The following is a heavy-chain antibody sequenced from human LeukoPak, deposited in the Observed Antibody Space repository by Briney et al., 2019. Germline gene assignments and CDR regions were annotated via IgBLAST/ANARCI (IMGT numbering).Heavy chain of an antibody. CDR3: AKDSIVGAREIDY. CDR1: GFTFNKFA. Sequence: GRSLRLSCGASGFTFNKFAMHWVRQAPGTGLEWVAVISYDGSKKYYGDSVKGRFTISRDNSKNTLYLQMNSLRGDDTAVYYCAKDSIVGAREIDYWGQGTLVTVSS. J-gene: IGHJ4*02. D-gene: IGHD1-26*01. CDR2: ISYDGSKK. V-gene: IGHV3-30*04.